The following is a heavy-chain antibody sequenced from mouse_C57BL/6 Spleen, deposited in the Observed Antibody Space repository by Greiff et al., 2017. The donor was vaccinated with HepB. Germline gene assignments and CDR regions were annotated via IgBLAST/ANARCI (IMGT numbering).Heavy chain of an antibody. CDR2: IRNKANGYTT. V-gene: IGHV7-3*01. D-gene: IGHD1-1*01. J-gene: IGHJ2*01. Sequence: EVKLMESGGGLVQPGGSLSLSCAASGFTFTDYYMSWVRQPPGKALEWLGFIRNKANGYTTEYSASVKGRFTISRDNSQIILYLQMNALRAEDSATYYCARSPYYYGSRYYFDYWGQGTTLTVSS. CDR1: GFTFTDYY. CDR3: ARSPYYYGSRYYFDY.